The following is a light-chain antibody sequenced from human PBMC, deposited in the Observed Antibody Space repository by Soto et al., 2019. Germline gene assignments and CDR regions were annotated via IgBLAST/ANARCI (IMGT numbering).Light chain of an antibody. CDR3: TSYTSKTTWV. V-gene: IGLV2-14*01. Sequence: QSALTQPAAVSGPPGQSITISCTGTSSDVGRYNYVSWYQQHSGKAPKLVIYEVRNRPSGISNRFSASKSGNTASLTISGLQAEDEADYYCTSYTSKTTWVFGGGTKLTVL. CDR2: EVR. CDR1: SSDVGRYNY. J-gene: IGLJ3*02.